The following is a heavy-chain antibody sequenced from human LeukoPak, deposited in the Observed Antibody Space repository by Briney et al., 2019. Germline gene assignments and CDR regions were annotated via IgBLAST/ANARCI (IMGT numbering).Heavy chain of an antibody. Sequence: GGSLRLSCAASGFTFSSYSMNWVRQAPGKGLEWVSSISSSSSYIYYADSVKGRFTISRDNAKNSLYLQMNSLRAEDTAVYYCARDQVVLGSADYWGQGTLVTVSS. D-gene: IGHD2-15*01. CDR1: GFTFSSYS. CDR2: ISSSSSYI. V-gene: IGHV3-21*01. J-gene: IGHJ4*02. CDR3: ARDQVVLGSADY.